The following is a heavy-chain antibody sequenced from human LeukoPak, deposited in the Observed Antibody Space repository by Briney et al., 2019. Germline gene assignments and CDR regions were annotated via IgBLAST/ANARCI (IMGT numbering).Heavy chain of an antibody. CDR1: GGSISSSIYY. CDR3: ARTQWLARGRNMRHAFDI. V-gene: IGHV4-39*07. D-gene: IGHD6-19*01. J-gene: IGHJ3*02. Sequence: SETLSLTCTVSGGSISSSIYYWTWIRQPPGKGLEWIGEINHSGSTNYNPSLKSRVTVSVDTSRNQFSLKLSSVTAADTAVYYCARTQWLARGRNMRHAFDIWGQGTLVTVSS. CDR2: INHSGST.